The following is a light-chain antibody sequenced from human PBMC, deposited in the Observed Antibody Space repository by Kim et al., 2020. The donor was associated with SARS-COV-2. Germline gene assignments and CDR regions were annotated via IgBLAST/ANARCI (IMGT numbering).Light chain of an antibody. CDR2: YDS. Sequence: SYELTQPPSVSVAPGKTAMITCGGNNIGSKSVHWYQQKPGQAPVLVIYYDSDRPSGIPERFSGSNSGNTATLTISRVEAGDEADYYCQVWDSSSDPYVVFGGGTQLTVL. J-gene: IGLJ2*01. V-gene: IGLV3-21*04. CDR3: QVWDSSSDPYVV. CDR1: NIGSKS.